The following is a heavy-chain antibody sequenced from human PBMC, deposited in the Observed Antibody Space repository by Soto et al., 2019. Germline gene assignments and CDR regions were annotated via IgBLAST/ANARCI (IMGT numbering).Heavy chain of an antibody. CDR3: AKALVGEVGATDY. CDR1: GFTFSNYA. J-gene: IGHJ4*02. V-gene: IGHV3-23*01. D-gene: IGHD1-26*01. Sequence: GGSLRLSCTAPGFTFSNYAMSWVRQAPGKGLEWVSAITRTDSTYYADSVKGRFTISRDNSRNTLYLQMNSLGAEDAALYYCAKALVGEVGATDYWGQGTLVTVSS. CDR2: ITRTDST.